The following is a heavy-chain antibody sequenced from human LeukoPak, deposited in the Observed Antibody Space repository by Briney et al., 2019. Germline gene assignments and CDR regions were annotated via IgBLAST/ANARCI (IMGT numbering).Heavy chain of an antibody. CDR2: IRYDGSNK. CDR1: GVSFSSYV. CDR3: ARQRRPRLAAARPEAAAKSNNALDI. J-gene: IGHJ3*02. Sequence: GGALRLSSAASGVSFSSYVMHWVRQAPGKGRGWGAFIRYDGSNKYYTDSVKGRFTISRDNSKNTLYLQMNSLRAEGTAVYYCARQRRPRLAAARPEAAAKSNNALDIWGQGTMVTVSS. D-gene: IGHD6-6*01. V-gene: IGHV3-30*02.